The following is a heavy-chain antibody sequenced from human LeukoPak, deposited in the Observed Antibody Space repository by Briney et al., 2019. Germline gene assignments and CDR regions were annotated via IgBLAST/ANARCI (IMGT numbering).Heavy chain of an antibody. Sequence: ASVKVSCKASGYTFTRYSMHWVRQAPGQGLEWMGIINPSGGSISYAQKFQGRVTMTRDTSTSTVYMELSSLRSEDTAVYYCARTGYCGGGSCYQFDYWGQGTLVTVSS. V-gene: IGHV1-46*01. CDR2: INPSGGSI. CDR1: GYTFTRYS. J-gene: IGHJ4*02. D-gene: IGHD2-15*01. CDR3: ARTGYCGGGSCYQFDY.